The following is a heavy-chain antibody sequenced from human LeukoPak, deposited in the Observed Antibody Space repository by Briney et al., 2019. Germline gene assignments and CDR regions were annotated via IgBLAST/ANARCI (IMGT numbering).Heavy chain of an antibody. CDR1: GFTFSSYD. CDR2: IGTAGDT. CDR3: ARGRRAAAGTWWFDP. J-gene: IGHJ5*02. D-gene: IGHD6-13*01. Sequence: GGSLRLSCAASGFTFSSYDMHWVRQATGKGLEWVSAIGTAGDTYYPGSVKGRITISRENAKNSLYLQMNSLRAGDTAVYYCARGRRAAAGTWWFDPWGQGTLVTVSS. V-gene: IGHV3-13*01.